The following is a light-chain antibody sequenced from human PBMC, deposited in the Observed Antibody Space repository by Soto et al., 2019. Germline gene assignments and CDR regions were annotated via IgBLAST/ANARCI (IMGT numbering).Light chain of an antibody. CDR3: QQTSSAPFT. V-gene: IGKV1-39*01. CDR1: QNINTY. CDR2: DAA. J-gene: IGKJ3*01. Sequence: DIPMTQSPYSLSAAVGDRVTIACRARQNINTYLHWYQQKPGKAPKLLMFDAASLQSGVPSRFSGSRSRTDFTLTITSLQPEDFATYYCQQTSSAPFTFGPGTKVDIK.